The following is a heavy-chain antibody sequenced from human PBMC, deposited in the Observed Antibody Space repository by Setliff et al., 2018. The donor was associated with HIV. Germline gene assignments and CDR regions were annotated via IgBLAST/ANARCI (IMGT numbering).Heavy chain of an antibody. V-gene: IGHV3-48*01. J-gene: IGHJ6*02. D-gene: IGHD2-2*01. Sequence: GGSLRLSCAASGFTFSSYSMNWVRQAPGKGLEWVSYISSSRSIIYYADSVKGRFTISRDNAKNSLFLQMNSLRAEDTAVYYCARDLPCSTGCQGWGFGVDVWGQGTTVTVSS. CDR2: ISSSRSII. CDR3: ARDLPCSTGCQGWGFGVDV. CDR1: GFTFSSYS.